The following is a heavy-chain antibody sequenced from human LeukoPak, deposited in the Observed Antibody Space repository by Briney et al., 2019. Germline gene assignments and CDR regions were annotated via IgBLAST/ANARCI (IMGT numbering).Heavy chain of an antibody. CDR2: IYTGGKT. V-gene: IGHV3-53*01. Sequence: AGGSLRLSCAASGFTVSNAYMTWVRQAPGKGLERVSLIYTGGKTYYADSVKGRFTISRDNSRNSLFLQISSLRAEDTAVYYCATVSEFGDYRFDSWGQGTLVTVSS. CDR1: GFTVSNAY. J-gene: IGHJ4*02. D-gene: IGHD4-17*01. CDR3: ATVSEFGDYRFDS.